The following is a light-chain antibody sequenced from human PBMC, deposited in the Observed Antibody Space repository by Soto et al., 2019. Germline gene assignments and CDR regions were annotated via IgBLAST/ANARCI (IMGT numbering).Light chain of an antibody. CDR1: QSVSNH. V-gene: IGKV3-11*01. J-gene: IGKJ4*01. CDR3: QQRSNWPLT. Sequence: EIVLTHSPATLSLSQGEGAILSCRASQSVSNHLAWYQQRPGQPPRLLIYDASNRATGIPARFSGSGSGTDFTLTISSLESEDFSIYYCQQRSNWPLTFGGGTKVDI. CDR2: DAS.